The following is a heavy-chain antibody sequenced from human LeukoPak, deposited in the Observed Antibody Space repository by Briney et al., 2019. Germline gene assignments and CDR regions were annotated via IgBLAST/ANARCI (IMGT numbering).Heavy chain of an antibody. CDR3: AEEAAAAGQGWFDP. V-gene: IGHV3-23*01. CDR2: ITGSDGRT. CDR1: GFTFSAYA. D-gene: IGHD6-13*01. J-gene: IGHJ5*02. Sequence: GGSLRLSCAASGFTFSAYAMSWVRQAPGKGLECVSAITGSDGRTFYADSVKGRFTISRDYSKNTLYLPMNSLRAEETAIYYCAEEAAAAGQGWFDPWGQGTLVTVSS.